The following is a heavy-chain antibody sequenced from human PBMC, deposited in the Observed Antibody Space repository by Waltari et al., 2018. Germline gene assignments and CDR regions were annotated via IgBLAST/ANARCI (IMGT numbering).Heavy chain of an antibody. CDR2: IYYSGST. J-gene: IGHJ4*02. CDR1: GGSISSGSYY. D-gene: IGHD3-22*01. CDR3: ARTRSSGYEYYFDY. Sequence: QLQLQESGPGLVKPSETLSLTCTVSGGSISSGSYYWGWIRQPPGKGLEWIGSIYYSGSTYYNPSLKSRVTISVDTSKNQFSLKLSSVTAADTAVYYCARTRSSGYEYYFDYWGQGTLVTVSS. V-gene: IGHV4-39*07.